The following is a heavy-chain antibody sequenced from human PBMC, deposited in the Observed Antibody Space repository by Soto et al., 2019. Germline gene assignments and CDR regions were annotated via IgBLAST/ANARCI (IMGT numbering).Heavy chain of an antibody. J-gene: IGHJ5*02. V-gene: IGHV3-23*01. CDR2: VTPSGDAT. CDR1: GFTFASAS. Sequence: GGSLRLSCETSGFTFASASMSWVRQAPGKGLEWVSSVTPSGDATYSADSVKCRFTISRDNSKNTLYLQMNSLRVEDTAVYYCAKLTTSWGQGTLVTVSS. CDR3: AKLTTS.